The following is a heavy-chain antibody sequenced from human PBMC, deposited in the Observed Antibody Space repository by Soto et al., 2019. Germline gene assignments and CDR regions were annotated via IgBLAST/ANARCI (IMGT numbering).Heavy chain of an antibody. CDR3: AREKGYISGPKNFDY. CDR2: IYDSGSS. V-gene: IGHV4-30-4*01. D-gene: IGHD5-12*01. CDR1: GASISSGDYF. J-gene: IGHJ4*02. Sequence: SETLSLTCTVSGASISSGDYFWSWIRQSPGKGLEWIGYIYDSGSSYYNPSLKSRVTMSVDTSKNQFSLKLSSVTVADTAVYYCAREKGYISGPKNFDYWGQGTLVTVSS.